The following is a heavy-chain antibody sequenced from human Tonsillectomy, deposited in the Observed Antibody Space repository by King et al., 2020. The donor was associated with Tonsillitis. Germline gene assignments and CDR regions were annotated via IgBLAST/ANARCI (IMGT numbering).Heavy chain of an antibody. J-gene: IGHJ5*02. Sequence: VQLVESGAEVKKPGASVKVSCKASGYTFTGYYMHWVRQAPGQGLEWMGWINPNSGGTNYAQKFQGWVTMTRDTSISTAYMELSRLRSDDTAVYYCARGSRDCGGDCYSSIYQKKNWFDPWGQGTLVTVSS. D-gene: IGHD2-21*02. CDR2: INPNSGGT. CDR1: GYTFTGYY. CDR3: ARGSRDCGGDCYSSIYQKKNWFDP. V-gene: IGHV1-2*04.